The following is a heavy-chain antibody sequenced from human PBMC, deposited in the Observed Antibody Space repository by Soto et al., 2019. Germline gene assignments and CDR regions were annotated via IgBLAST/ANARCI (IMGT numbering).Heavy chain of an antibody. Sequence: KTSETLSLTCTVSGGSISSSSYYWGWIRQPPGKGLEWIGSIYYSGSTYYNPSLKSRVTISVDTSKNQFSLKLSSVTAADTAVYYCARTDRCGGDCYDNYFDYWGQGTLVTVSS. CDR3: ARTDRCGGDCYDNYFDY. J-gene: IGHJ4*02. CDR1: GGSISSSSYY. V-gene: IGHV4-39*01. D-gene: IGHD2-21*02. CDR2: IYYSGST.